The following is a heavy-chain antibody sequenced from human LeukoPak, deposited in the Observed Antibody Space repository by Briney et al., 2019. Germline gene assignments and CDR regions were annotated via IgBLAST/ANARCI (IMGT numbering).Heavy chain of an antibody. Sequence: GGSLRLSCTASGFTFSSYWMSWVRQAPGKGLEWVANINKDGGEKYYVDSVKGRFTISRDNAKNSLYLQMNSLRAEDTAVYYCAKGFHLRGGSYPSADYYFDYWGQETLVTVSS. D-gene: IGHD1-26*01. CDR1: GFTFSSYW. J-gene: IGHJ4*02. CDR2: INKDGGEK. CDR3: AKGFHLRGGSYPSADYYFDY. V-gene: IGHV3-7*03.